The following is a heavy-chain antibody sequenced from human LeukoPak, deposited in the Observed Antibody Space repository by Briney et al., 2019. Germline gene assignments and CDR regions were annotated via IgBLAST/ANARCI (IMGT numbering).Heavy chain of an antibody. CDR3: ARAEVAVPGGAS. CDR1: GFTFNSYW. J-gene: IGHJ5*02. V-gene: IGHV3-7*04. D-gene: IGHD6-19*01. Sequence: GGSLRLSCAASGFTFNSYWMSWVRQAPGKGLGWVANIKPDGSEGNYVDSVKGRFTISRDNAKKSLYLQMNSLGAEDTATYYCARAEVAVPGGASWGQGTVVTVSS. CDR2: IKPDGSEG.